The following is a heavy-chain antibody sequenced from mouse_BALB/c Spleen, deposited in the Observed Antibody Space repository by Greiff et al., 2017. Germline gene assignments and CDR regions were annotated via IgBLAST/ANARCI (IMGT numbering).Heavy chain of an antibody. CDR1: GFTFSSYT. V-gene: IGHV5-6-4*01. J-gene: IGHJ2*01. CDR3: TREGDGYLYFDY. CDR2: ISSGGSYT. D-gene: IGHD2-3*01. Sequence: EVQLQESGGGLVKPGGSLKLSCAASGFTFSSYTMSWVRQTPEKRLEWVATISSGGSYTYYPDSVKGRFTISRDNAKNTLYLQMSSLKSEDTAMYYCTREGDGYLYFDYWGQGTTLTVSS.